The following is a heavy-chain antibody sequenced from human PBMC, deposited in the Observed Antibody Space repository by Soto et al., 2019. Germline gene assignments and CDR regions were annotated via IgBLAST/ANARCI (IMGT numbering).Heavy chain of an antibody. CDR1: GFTFSSYA. CDR2: ISYDGSNK. CDR3: ARGFRGSGSYHYYGMDV. V-gene: IGHV3-30-3*01. J-gene: IGHJ6*02. D-gene: IGHD3-10*01. Sequence: LRLSCAASGFTFSSYAMHWVRQAPGKGLEWVAVISYDGSNKYYADSVKGRFTISRDNSKNTLYLQMNSLRAEDTAVYYCARGFRGSGSYHYYGMDVWGQGTTVTVSS.